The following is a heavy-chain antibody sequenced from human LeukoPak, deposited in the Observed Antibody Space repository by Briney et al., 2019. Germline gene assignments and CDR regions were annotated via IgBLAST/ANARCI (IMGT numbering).Heavy chain of an antibody. D-gene: IGHD6-19*01. CDR2: MNPNTDNT. CDR3: ARGSRGNAYSSV. J-gene: IGHJ4*02. V-gene: IGHV1-8*01. Sequence: GASVEVSCKASGYPFTSYDINWVRQATGQGLEWMGWMNPNTDNTDYAEKFRDRVTMTRNTSISTAYMELSNLRSEDTAVYYCARGSRGNAYSSVWGQGTLVIVSS. CDR1: GYPFTSYD.